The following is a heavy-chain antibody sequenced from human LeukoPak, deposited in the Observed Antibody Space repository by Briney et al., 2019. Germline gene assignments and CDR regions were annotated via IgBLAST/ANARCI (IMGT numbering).Heavy chain of an antibody. CDR1: GGSISSGDYY. V-gene: IGHV4-30-4*01. CDR2: IYYSGST. D-gene: IGHD5-18*01. Sequence: PSQTLSLTCTVSGGSISSGDYYWSWIRQPPGKGLEWIGYIYYSGSTYYNPSLKSRVTISVDTSKNQFSLKLSSVTAADTAVYYCARVSGDTAMASDAFDIWGQGTMVTVSS. CDR3: ARVSGDTAMASDAFDI. J-gene: IGHJ3*02.